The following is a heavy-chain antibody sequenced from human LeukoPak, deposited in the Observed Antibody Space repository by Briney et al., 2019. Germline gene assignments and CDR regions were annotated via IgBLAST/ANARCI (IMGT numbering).Heavy chain of an antibody. V-gene: IGHV3-21*01. CDR3: ARVVAAAGTCDY. CDR1: GFTFSSNW. CDR2: ISSSSGSI. D-gene: IGHD6-13*01. J-gene: IGHJ4*02. Sequence: GGSLRLFCAASGFTFSSNWMHWVRQAPGKGLVWVSSISSSSGSIYYADSVKGRFTISRDNAENSLYLQMNSLRAEDTAVYYCARVVAAAGTCDYWGQGTLVTVSS.